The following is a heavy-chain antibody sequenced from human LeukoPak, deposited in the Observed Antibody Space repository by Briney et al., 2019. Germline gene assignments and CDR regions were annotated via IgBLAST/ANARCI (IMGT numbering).Heavy chain of an antibody. V-gene: IGHV3-11*01. Sequence: GGALRLSCAASVFTFVHHYMSWIRQAPGRGLEWISYTYNSDSNTYYAHFEKGRLTISRDKAKNSGFLQMNSLRVEDTAVNFCARCHYGLDVWGQGTTVSV. J-gene: IGHJ6*02. CDR1: VFTFVHHY. CDR3: ARCHYGLDV. CDR2: TYNSDSNT.